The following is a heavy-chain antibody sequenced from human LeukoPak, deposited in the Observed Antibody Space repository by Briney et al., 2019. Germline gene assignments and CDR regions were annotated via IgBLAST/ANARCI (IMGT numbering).Heavy chain of an antibody. D-gene: IGHD2-21*01. CDR1: GGSISSYY. V-gene: IGHV4-59*01. CDR2: IYYSGST. Sequence: SETLSLTCTVSGGSISSYYGSWIRQPPGKGLEWIGYIYYSGSTNYNPSLKSRVTISVDTSKNQFSLKLSSVTAADTAVYYCARVGGDYYGMDVWGQGTTVTVSS. CDR3: ARVGGDYYGMDV. J-gene: IGHJ6*02.